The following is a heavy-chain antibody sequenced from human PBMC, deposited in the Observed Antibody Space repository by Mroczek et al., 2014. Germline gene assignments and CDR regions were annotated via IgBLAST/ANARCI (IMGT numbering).Heavy chain of an antibody. CDR3: AKDSDYYDSSGYYVY. J-gene: IGHJ4*02. CDR2: ISYDGSNK. CDR1: GFTFSSYG. Sequence: SGGGVVQPGRSLRLSCAASGFTFSSYGMHWVRQAPGKGLEWVAVISYDGSNKYYADSVKGRFTISRDNSKNTLYLQMNSLRAEDTAVYYCAKDSDYYDSSGYYVYWGQGTLVTVSS. V-gene: IGHV3-30*18. D-gene: IGHD3-22*01.